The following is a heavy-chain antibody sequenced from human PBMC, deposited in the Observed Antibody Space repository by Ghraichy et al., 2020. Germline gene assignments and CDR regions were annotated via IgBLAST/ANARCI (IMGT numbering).Heavy chain of an antibody. D-gene: IGHD6-19*01. Sequence: GESLNISCKGSGDSFINYWIGWVRQMPGKGLEWMGIIYPGDSDTRYSPSFQGQVTISADKSISTAYLQWSSLKASDTAKYYCARLRGWTDDAFDIWGQGTMVTVSS. CDR3: ARLRGWTDDAFDI. J-gene: IGHJ3*02. CDR2: IYPGDSDT. CDR1: GDSFINYW. V-gene: IGHV5-51*01.